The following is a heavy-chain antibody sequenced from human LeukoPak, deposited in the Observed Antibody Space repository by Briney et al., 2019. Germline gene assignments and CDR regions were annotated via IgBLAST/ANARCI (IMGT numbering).Heavy chain of an antibody. D-gene: IGHD2-2*01. CDR2: IYTSGST. CDR1: GGSISSYY. CDR3: ARGRLYCSSTSCYEYFDY. V-gene: IGHV4-4*07. J-gene: IGHJ4*02. Sequence: SETLSLTCTVSGGSISSYYWSWIRQPAGKGLEWIGRIYTSGSTNYNPSLKSRVTMSVDTSKNQFSLKLSSVTAADTAVYYCARGRLYCSSTSCYEYFDYWGQGTLVTVSS.